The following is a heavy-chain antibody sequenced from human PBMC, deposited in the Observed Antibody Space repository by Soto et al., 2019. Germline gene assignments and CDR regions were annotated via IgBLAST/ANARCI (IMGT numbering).Heavy chain of an antibody. CDR3: ARFVFGHGYYETIGYYFDH. D-gene: IGHD2-2*03. V-gene: IGHV1-46*01. CDR2: IDPSGGVT. Sequence: GASVNVSSKASRSTFTKLHIHWARQAPGQGLGWMGMIDPSGGVTRDAQRFQGRITMTSDTSTSSVYMELRGLTSEDTAVYYCARFVFGHGYYETIGYYFDHWGPGTLVTGSS. CDR1: RSTFTKLH. J-gene: IGHJ4*02.